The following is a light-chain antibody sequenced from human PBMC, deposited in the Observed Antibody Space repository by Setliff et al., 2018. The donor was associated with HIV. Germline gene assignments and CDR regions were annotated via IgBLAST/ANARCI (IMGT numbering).Light chain of an antibody. CDR2: DVS. CDR3: SSYTSGSTPYV. Sequence: QSALAQPASVSGSPGQSITTSCTGTSSDVGGYNYVSWYQQHPGKAPKLMIYDVSNRPSGVSNRFSGSKSGNTASLTISGLQAEDEADYYCSSYTSGSTPYVFGTGTKVTVL. J-gene: IGLJ1*01. V-gene: IGLV2-14*03. CDR1: SSDVGGYNY.